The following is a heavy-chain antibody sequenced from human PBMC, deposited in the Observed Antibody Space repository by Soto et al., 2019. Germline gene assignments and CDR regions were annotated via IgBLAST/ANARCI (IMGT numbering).Heavy chain of an antibody. D-gene: IGHD3-16*01. V-gene: IGHV1-18*01. CDR1: GYTFTNYG. Sequence: QVQLVQSGAEVKNPGASVKVSCKASGYTFTNYGISWVRQAPGQGLEWMGWISAYNGNTNYAQKPQVRVTITTDTSTTTAYMDLRTLRSADTAVYYCARPQYYGLSWHHFDYWGQGALVTVSS. CDR2: ISAYNGNT. J-gene: IGHJ4*02. CDR3: ARPQYYGLSWHHFDY.